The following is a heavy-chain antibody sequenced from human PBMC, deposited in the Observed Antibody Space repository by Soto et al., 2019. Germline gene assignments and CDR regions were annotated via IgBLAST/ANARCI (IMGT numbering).Heavy chain of an antibody. CDR3: ARGGYYDSSGSRNYHYYGMDA. Sequence: QVQLVQSGSEVKKPGASVKVSCKASGYSFNSYGISWVRQAPGQGLEWLGWISPYDDNTKYAQSLQGRVTMTTDTSTRTAYMELRSLRSDDTAVYYCARGGYYDSSGSRNYHYYGMDAWGQRTTVTVS. CDR2: ISPYDDNT. J-gene: IGHJ6*02. D-gene: IGHD3-22*01. CDR1: GYSFNSYG. V-gene: IGHV1-18*01.